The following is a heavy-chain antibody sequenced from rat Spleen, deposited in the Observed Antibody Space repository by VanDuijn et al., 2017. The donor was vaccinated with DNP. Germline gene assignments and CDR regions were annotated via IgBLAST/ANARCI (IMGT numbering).Heavy chain of an antibody. Sequence: EVQLVESGGGLVQPGRSMKLSCAASGLTFSDYGMAWVRQAPTRGLEWVASVSPDGVITYYRDSVRGRFTISRDYARSTLYLQMDSLRSEDTATYYCATSSYYGYDYGFGYWGQGTLVTVSS. CDR2: VSPDGVIT. J-gene: IGHJ3*01. CDR3: ATSSYYGYDYGFGY. CDR1: GLTFSDYG. V-gene: IGHV5-25*01. D-gene: IGHD1-7*01.